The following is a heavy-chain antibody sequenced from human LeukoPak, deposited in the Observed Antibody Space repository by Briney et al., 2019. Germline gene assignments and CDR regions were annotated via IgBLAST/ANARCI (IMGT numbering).Heavy chain of an antibody. CDR3: TRDLAAVPGPRMDV. CDR1: GFTFSAYS. V-gene: IGHV3-48*02. Sequence: GGSLRLSCATSGFTFSAYSMIWVRQTPGKGLECLSYITSSSGSIHYADSVRGRFTVSRDNAKNSLYLQMDSLRDDDTAMYFCTRDLAAVPGPRMDVWGQGTTVTVSS. D-gene: IGHD6-19*01. J-gene: IGHJ6*02. CDR2: ITSSSGSI.